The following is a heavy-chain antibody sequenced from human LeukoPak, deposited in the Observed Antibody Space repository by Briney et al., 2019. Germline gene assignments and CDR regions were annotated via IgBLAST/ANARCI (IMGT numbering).Heavy chain of an antibody. D-gene: IGHD4-11*01. CDR3: AREGYSNSFDY. V-gene: IGHV4-38-2*02. J-gene: IGHJ4*02. CDR1: GGSFSGYY. CDR2: IFHSGST. Sequence: SETLSLTCAVYGGSFSGYYWGWIRQPPGKGLEWIGSIFHSGSTYYNPSLKSRVTISVDTSRNQFSLKVSSVTAADTAVYYCAREGYSNSFDYWGQGTLVTVSS.